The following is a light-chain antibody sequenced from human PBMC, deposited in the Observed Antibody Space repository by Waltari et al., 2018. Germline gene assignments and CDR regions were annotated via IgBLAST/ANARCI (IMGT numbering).Light chain of an antibody. CDR1: SSDVGSYNF. CDR3: CSYAGSYTFV. J-gene: IGLJ7*01. V-gene: IGLV2-11*01. Sequence: QSALTQPRSVSGSPGQSVTISCSGTSSDVGSYNFVSWYQQHPGNAPKLLIYDVVNRPSGFPDRFSGSKSGNTASLTISGLQTEDESDYYCCSYAGSYTFVFGGGTQLTVL. CDR2: DVV.